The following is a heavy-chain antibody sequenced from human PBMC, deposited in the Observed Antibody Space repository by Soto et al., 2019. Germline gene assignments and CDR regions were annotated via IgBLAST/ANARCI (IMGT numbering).Heavy chain of an antibody. CDR3: AILRLSLYYYYGMDG. CDR1: GGNFSSYA. J-gene: IGHJ6*02. CDR2: IIPIFGTA. Sequence: QVQLVQSGAEVKKPGSSVKVSCKASGGNFSSYAISWVRQAPGQGLEWMGGIIPIFGTANYTQKVQGRVTITAEESMITVDMELSSLRSEDTAVYYCAILRLSLYYYYGMDGWGQWTKVTVSS. D-gene: IGHD3-10*01. V-gene: IGHV1-69*01.